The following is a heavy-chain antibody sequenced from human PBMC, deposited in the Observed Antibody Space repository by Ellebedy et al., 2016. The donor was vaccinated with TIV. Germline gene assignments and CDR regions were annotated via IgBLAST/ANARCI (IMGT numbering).Heavy chain of an antibody. D-gene: IGHD4-17*01. J-gene: IGHJ2*01. CDR2: IYYSGST. CDR3: ARLDYGDNSWYFDL. CDR1: GGSISSSSYY. V-gene: IGHV4-39*01. Sequence: MPGGSLRLSCTVSGGSISSSSYYWGWIRQPPGKGLEWIGSIYYSGSTYYNPSLKSRVTISVDTSKNQFSLKLSSVTAADTAVYYCARLDYGDNSWYFDLWGRGTLVTVSS.